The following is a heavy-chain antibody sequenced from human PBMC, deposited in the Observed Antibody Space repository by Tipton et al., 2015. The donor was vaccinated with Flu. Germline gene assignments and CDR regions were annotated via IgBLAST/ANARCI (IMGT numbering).Heavy chain of an antibody. Sequence: TLSLTCTVSGDSVSNSDYYWNWIRQEPGKGLEWIGHIDFSGSTHYNPSLKSRLTISIDTSKNQFSLRLNGVTGADTAVYYCAREGPYFYGIDVWGQGTTVTVSS. CDR1: GDSVSNSDYY. CDR2: IDFSGST. CDR3: AREGPYFYGIDV. V-gene: IGHV4-31*03. J-gene: IGHJ6*02.